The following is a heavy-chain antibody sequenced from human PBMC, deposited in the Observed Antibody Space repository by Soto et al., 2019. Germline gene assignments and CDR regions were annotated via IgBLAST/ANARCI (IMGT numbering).Heavy chain of an antibody. J-gene: IGHJ4*02. CDR1: GYTFTVYY. CDR2: IKPKSGAT. V-gene: IGHV1-2*02. Sequence: ASVKVSCKASGYTFTVYYMHWVRQAPGQGLERMGWIKPKSGATTHPQKFQGRVTMTWDTSISTAFRALTRQRSDDTAVDYCARDLGKGGGSVSFDYWGQ. CDR3: ARDLGKGGGSVSFDY. D-gene: IGHD1-26*01.